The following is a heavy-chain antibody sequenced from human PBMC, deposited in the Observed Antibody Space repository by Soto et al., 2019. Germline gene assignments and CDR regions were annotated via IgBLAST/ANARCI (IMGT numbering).Heavy chain of an antibody. J-gene: IGHJ5*02. CDR2: IFHTGRT. CDR1: GGSISSSNW. D-gene: IGHD2-15*01. Sequence: QVQLQESGPGLVQPSGTLSLTCAVSGGSISSSNWWSWVRQTPGKGLEWIGEIFHTGRTIYNPSLKSRVTMSVDKSKNQFSLNLTSVTAADTAVYYCARGGRVIVEVAEIPWFDPWGQGTLVTVSS. CDR3: ARGGRVIVEVAEIPWFDP. V-gene: IGHV4-4*02.